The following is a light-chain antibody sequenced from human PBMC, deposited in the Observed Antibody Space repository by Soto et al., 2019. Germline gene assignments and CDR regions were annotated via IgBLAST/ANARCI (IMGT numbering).Light chain of an antibody. CDR1: SGHSSYA. J-gene: IGLJ2*01. Sequence: QLVLTQSPSASASLGASVKLTCTLSSGHSSYAIAWHQQQPEKGPRYLMKLNSDGSHSKGDGIPDRFSGSSSGAERYLTISSLQSEDEADYYCQTWGTGIPGVVFGGGTKVTVL. CDR2: LNSDGSH. V-gene: IGLV4-69*01. CDR3: QTWGTGIPGVV.